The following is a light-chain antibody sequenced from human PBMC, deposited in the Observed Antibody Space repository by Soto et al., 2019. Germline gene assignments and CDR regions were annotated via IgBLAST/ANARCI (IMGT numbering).Light chain of an antibody. J-gene: IGLJ1*01. CDR3: CSYAGSSTYV. Sequence: QSVLTQPASVSGSPGQSITISCTGTSSDVGSYNLVSWYQHHPGKAPKVMIYEVSKRPSGVPNRFSGSKSGNTASLTISGLQAEDEADYYCCSYAGSSTYVFGTGTKLT. V-gene: IGLV2-23*02. CDR1: SSDVGSYNL. CDR2: EVS.